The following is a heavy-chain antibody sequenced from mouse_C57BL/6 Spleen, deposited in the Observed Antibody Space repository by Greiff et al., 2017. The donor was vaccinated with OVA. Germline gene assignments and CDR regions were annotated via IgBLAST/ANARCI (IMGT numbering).Heavy chain of an antibody. Sequence: VQLQQPGAELVKPGASVKLSCKASGYTFTSYWMQWVKQRPGQGLEWIGEIDPSDRYTNYNQKFTGKATLTVDTSSSTAYMQLSSLISEDSAVYYCARGSSYYYAMDYWGQGTSVTVSS. CDR1: GYTFTSYW. V-gene: IGHV1-50*01. CDR2: IDPSDRYT. J-gene: IGHJ4*01. D-gene: IGHD1-1*01. CDR3: ARGSSYYYAMDY.